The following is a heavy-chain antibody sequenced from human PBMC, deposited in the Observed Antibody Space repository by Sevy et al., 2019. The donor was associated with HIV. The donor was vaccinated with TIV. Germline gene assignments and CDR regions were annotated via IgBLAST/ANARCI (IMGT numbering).Heavy chain of an antibody. D-gene: IGHD3-10*01. V-gene: IGHV1-2*02. CDR3: ARGYGSGTPTGYYYYGMDV. J-gene: IGHJ6*02. CDR1: GYTFTGYY. Sequence: ASVKVSCKASGYTFTGYYMHWVRQAPGQGLEWMGWINPNSGGTNYEQKFQGRVTMTRATSISTAYMELSRLRSDDTAGDYSARGYGSGTPTGYYYYGMDVWGQGTTVTVSS. CDR2: INPNSGGT.